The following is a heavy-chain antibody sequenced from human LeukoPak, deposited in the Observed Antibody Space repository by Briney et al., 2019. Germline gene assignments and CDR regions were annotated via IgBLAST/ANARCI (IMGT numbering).Heavy chain of an antibody. CDR2: MNPNSGNT. D-gene: IGHD3-10*01. CDR1: GYTFTNYD. V-gene: IGHV1-8*01. J-gene: IGHJ4*02. CDR3: ATDTLSLWFRELLFNY. Sequence: ASVKVSCKASGYTFTNYDINWVRQATGQGLEWMGWMNPNSGNTNYAQKFQGRVTMTRNTSISTAYMELSSLTSEDTAVYYCATDTLSLWFRELLFNYWGQGTLVTVSS.